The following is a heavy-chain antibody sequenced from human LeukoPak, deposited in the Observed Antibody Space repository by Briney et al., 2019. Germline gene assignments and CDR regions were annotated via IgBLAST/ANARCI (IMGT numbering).Heavy chain of an antibody. J-gene: IGHJ5*02. Sequence: GRSLRLSCAASGFTFSSFAMHWVRQAPGKGLEWVADIWYIGSNKYYAESVKGRFTISRDNSRNTLYLQMNSLRAEDTAVYYCSRGGYGDYNNWFDPWGQGTLVIVSS. CDR3: SRGGYGDYNNWFDP. V-gene: IGHV3-33*01. CDR1: GFTFSSFA. CDR2: IWYIGSNK. D-gene: IGHD4-17*01.